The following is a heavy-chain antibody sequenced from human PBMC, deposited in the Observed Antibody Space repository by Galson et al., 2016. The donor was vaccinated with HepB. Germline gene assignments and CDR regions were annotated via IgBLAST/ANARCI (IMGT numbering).Heavy chain of an antibody. V-gene: IGHV1-46*01. CDR2: INPSGGGT. CDR1: RYTFTTYW. J-gene: IGHJ4*03. D-gene: IGHD4-17*01. CDR3: ARPFYGEYYYFDY. Sequence: SCKASRYTFTTYWMHWVRQAPGQGLEWVGVINPSGGGTSYAQKFQGRVSMTSDTSTSTVYMQLISLRSEDTAVYYCARPFYGEYYYFDYWGQGTTVTVSS.